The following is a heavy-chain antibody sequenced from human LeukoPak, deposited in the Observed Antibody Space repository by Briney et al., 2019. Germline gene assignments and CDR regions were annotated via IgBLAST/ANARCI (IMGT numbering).Heavy chain of an antibody. CDR1: GFTFSSYS. CDR2: ISSSSSTM. J-gene: IGHJ4*02. CDR3: ARERRDGYKFDY. D-gene: IGHD5-24*01. Sequence: SGGSLRLSCAASGFTFSSYSMNWVRQAPGKGLEWVSYISSSSSTMYYADSVKGRFTISRDNAKNSLYLQMNSLRAEDTAVYYCARERRDGYKFDYWGQGTLVTVSS. V-gene: IGHV3-48*01.